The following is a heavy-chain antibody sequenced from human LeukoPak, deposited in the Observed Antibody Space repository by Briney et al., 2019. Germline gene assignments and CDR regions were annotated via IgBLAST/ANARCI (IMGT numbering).Heavy chain of an antibody. CDR3: ARVLVGATQVFDY. D-gene: IGHD1-26*01. V-gene: IGHV1-18*01. J-gene: IGHJ4*02. CDR2: ISAYNGNT. CDR1: GYTFTSYG. Sequence: ASVNVSCKASGYTFTSYGISWVRQAPGQGLEWVGGISAYNGNTNYAQKLQGRVTMTTDTSTSTAYMELRSLRSDDTAVYYCARVLVGATQVFDYWGQGTLVTVSS.